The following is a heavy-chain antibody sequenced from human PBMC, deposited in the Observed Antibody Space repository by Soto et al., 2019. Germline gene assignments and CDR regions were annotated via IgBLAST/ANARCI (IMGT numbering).Heavy chain of an antibody. Sequence: PSETLSLTCTVSGGSISSSGYYWGWIRQPPGKGLEWIGEINHSGSTNYNPSLKGRVTISVDTSKNQFSLKLSSVTAADTAVYYCARAEGIAAAGTIYFDYWGQGTLVTVSS. D-gene: IGHD6-13*01. V-gene: IGHV4-39*07. J-gene: IGHJ4*02. CDR2: INHSGST. CDR1: GGSISSSGYY. CDR3: ARAEGIAAAGTIYFDY.